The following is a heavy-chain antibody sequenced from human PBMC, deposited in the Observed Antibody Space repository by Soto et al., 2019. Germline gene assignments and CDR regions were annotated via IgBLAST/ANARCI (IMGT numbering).Heavy chain of an antibody. CDR1: GFSFSTYG. Sequence: QVQLVESGGGVVRPGRSLRLACAASGFSFSTYGMHWVRQAPGKGLQWVAVIWYDGSNTYYADSVKGRFTISRDNSKNTLYLQMKNLRVEDTAVYYCAXXXXXXXXSDHYYYGMDVWGQGTTV. V-gene: IGHV3-33*01. J-gene: IGHJ6*02. CDR2: IWYDGSNT. D-gene: IGHD2-21*02. CDR3: AXXXXXXXXSDHYYYGMDV.